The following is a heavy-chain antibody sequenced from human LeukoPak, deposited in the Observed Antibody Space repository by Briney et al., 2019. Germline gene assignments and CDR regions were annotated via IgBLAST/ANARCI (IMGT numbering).Heavy chain of an antibody. Sequence: SETLSLTCAVYGGSFGGYYWSWIRQPPGKGLEWIGEINHSGSTNYNPSLKSRVTISVDTSKNQFSLKLSSVTAADTAVYYCARQGRYSSSWYRVPSWFDPWGQGTLVTVSS. CDR3: ARQGRYSSSWYRVPSWFDP. V-gene: IGHV4-34*01. CDR2: INHSGST. D-gene: IGHD6-13*01. CDR1: GGSFGGYY. J-gene: IGHJ5*02.